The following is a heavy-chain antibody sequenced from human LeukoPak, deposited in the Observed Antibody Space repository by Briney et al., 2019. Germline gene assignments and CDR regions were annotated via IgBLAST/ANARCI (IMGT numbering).Heavy chain of an antibody. CDR2: ISGSGGST. CDR3: AKRGHSGSFYHYYYYYYYMDV. V-gene: IGHV3-23*01. D-gene: IGHD1-26*01. J-gene: IGHJ6*03. CDR1: GFTFSSYA. Sequence: PGGSLRLSCAASGFTFSSYAMSWVRQAPGKGLEWVSAISGSGGSTYYADSVKGRFTISRDNSKNTLYLQMNSLRAEDTAVYYCAKRGHSGSFYHYYYYYYYMDVWGKGTTVTVSS.